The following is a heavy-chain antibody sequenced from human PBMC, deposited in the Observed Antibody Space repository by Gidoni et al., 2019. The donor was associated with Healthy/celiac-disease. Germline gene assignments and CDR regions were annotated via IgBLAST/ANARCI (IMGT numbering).Heavy chain of an antibody. V-gene: IGHV3-21*01. Sequence: EVQLVESGGGLVKPGGSLRLSCAASGFPFSSSSIHWVRQAPGKGLEWVSSISRSSSDIYYADSVKGRFTISRDNAKNSLYLQMNSLRAEDTAVYYCARDSYYDFWSGYHGGYWYFDLWGRGTLVTVSS. CDR1: GFPFSSSS. J-gene: IGHJ2*01. CDR2: ISRSSSDI. D-gene: IGHD3-3*01. CDR3: ARDSYYDFWSGYHGGYWYFDL.